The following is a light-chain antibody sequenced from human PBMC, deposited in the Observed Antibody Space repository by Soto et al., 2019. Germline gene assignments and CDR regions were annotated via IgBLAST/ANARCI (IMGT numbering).Light chain of an antibody. CDR1: QSLVHHDGNTY. J-gene: IGKJ1*01. CDR3: LQATKFPRT. V-gene: IGKV2-24*01. Sequence: EIVMTQTPLSSPVTLGQPASISCRSSQSLVHHDGNTYLSWLHQRPGQPPRLLIYRISNRLSGVPDRFSGRGAGTDFTLTISRVEAEDVGVYYCLQATKFPRTFGQGTKVEI. CDR2: RIS.